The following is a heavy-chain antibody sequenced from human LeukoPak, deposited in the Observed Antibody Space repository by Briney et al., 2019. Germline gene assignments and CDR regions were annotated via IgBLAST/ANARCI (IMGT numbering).Heavy chain of an antibody. Sequence: SETLSLTCAVYGGSFSGYYWSWIRQPPGKGLEWIGEINHSGSTNYNPSLKSRVTISVDTSKNQFSLKLSSVTAADTAVFYCASLTTADAFDIWGQGTMVTVSS. CDR1: GGSFSGYY. D-gene: IGHD3-22*01. CDR3: ASLTTADAFDI. V-gene: IGHV4-34*01. J-gene: IGHJ3*02. CDR2: INHSGST.